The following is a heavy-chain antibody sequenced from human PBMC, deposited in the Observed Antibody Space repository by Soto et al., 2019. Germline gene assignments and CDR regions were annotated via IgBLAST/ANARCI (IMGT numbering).Heavy chain of an antibody. D-gene: IGHD5-18*01. CDR1: GFTLSSYG. CDR3: ARSGYSYGPPLFY. V-gene: IGHV3-30*03. J-gene: IGHJ4*02. CDR2: ISYDGSNK. Sequence: VGSLRLSCAASGFTLSSYGMHWVRQAPGKGLEWVAVISYDGSNKYYADSVKGRFTISRDNSKNTLYLQMNSLRAEDTAVYYCARSGYSYGPPLFYWGQGTLVTVSS.